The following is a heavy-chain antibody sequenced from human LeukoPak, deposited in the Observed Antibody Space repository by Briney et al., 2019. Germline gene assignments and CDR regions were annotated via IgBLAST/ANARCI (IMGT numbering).Heavy chain of an antibody. CDR1: GGTFSSYA. D-gene: IGHD3-9*01. CDR2: IIPIFGTA. V-gene: IGHV1-69*05. CDR3: VATYYDILTGYYSGDAFDI. Sequence: SVKVSCMASGGTFSSYAISWVRQAPGQGLEWMGRIIPIFGTANYAQKFQGRVTITTDESTSTAYMELSSLRSEDTAVYYCVATYYDILTGYYSGDAFDIWGQGTMVTVSS. J-gene: IGHJ3*02.